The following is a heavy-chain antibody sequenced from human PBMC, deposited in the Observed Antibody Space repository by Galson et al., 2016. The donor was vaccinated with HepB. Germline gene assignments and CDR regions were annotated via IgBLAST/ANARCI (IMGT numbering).Heavy chain of an antibody. CDR2: ISASGSLI. CDR3: AGSWT. CDR1: TFTFSNHG. V-gene: IGHV3-23*01. J-gene: IGHJ5*02. Sequence: SLRLSCAASTFTFSNHGMSWVRQALGKGLEWVSSISASGSLIYYADSVKGRFTISRDNSKNTLYLQMDSLRVEDTALYYCAGSWTWGQGALVTVSS. D-gene: IGHD3-3*01.